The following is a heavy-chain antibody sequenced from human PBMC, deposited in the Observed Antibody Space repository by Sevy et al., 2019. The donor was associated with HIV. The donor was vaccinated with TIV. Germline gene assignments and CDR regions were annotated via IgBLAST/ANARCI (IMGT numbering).Heavy chain of an antibody. CDR3: SREGFDYTTFMDD. CDR2: IRIKTYGRTS. CDR1: GFTFGDYA. V-gene: IGHV3-49*03. Sequence: GGSLRLSCTTSGFTFGDYAMNWFRQAPGKGLEWVGFIRIKTYGRTSEYAASVRGRFSISRDDSKSVAYLQMNSLKTEDTGIYYCSREGFDYTTFMDDWGQGTTVTVSS. D-gene: IGHD4-4*01. J-gene: IGHJ6*02.